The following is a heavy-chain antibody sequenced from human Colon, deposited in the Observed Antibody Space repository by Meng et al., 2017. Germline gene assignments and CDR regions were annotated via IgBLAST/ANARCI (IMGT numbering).Heavy chain of an antibody. CDR2: IIGDGSAR. CDR1: GFTFSDFW. J-gene: IGHJ4*02. Sequence: DVQLGEAGGGLVQRGGSLRLSCEASGFTFSDFWMHWVRQAPGKGLEWVSRIIGDGSARDYADSVKGRFIISRDNAKTTVYLEMNNLRAEDTAIYYCARDLHIAAANYWGQGTLVTVSS. D-gene: IGHD6-13*01. CDR3: ARDLHIAAANY. V-gene: IGHV3-74*01.